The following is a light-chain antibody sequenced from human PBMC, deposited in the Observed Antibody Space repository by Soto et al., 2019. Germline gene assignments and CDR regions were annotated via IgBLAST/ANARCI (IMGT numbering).Light chain of an antibody. CDR2: DNN. CDR3: VTCDSGMSEVV. J-gene: IGLJ2*01. V-gene: IGLV1-51*01. CDR1: SSNIGNNY. Sequence: QSVLTQPPSVSAAPGQTVTISCSGSSSNIGNNYVSWYQHLPGTAPQVLIYDNNKRSSGIPDRFSGSKSGTSATLAISGLQTGDEADYHCVTCDSGMSEVVFGGVPQLTVL.